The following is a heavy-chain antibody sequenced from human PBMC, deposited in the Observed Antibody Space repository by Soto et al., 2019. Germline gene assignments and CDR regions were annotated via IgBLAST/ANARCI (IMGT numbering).Heavy chain of an antibody. CDR3: AQDADSLGELWGYLQN. Sequence: GGSLRLSCGTSGFMFEDYAMHWVRQAPGKGLEWVSGINWNGVNKGYADSVPGRFTISRDNAKKSLYLEMNYLRPEDTALYFCAQDADSLGELWGYLQNWGKGTQVTVSS. V-gene: IGHV3-9*01. D-gene: IGHD3-16*01. J-gene: IGHJ1*01. CDR1: GFMFEDYA. CDR2: INWNGVNK.